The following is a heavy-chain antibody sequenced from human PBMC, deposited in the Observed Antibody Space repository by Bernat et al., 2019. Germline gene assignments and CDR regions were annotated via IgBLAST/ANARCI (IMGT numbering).Heavy chain of an antibody. J-gene: IGHJ4*02. D-gene: IGHD6-19*01. V-gene: IGHV3-30*18. CDR3: AKDQAAGAGEGVFDY. CDR1: GFTFSSYG. Sequence: QVQLVQSGGGVVQPGRSLRLSCAASGFTFSSYGMHWVRQAPGKGLEWVAVISYDGSNKYYADSVKGRFTISRDNSKNTLYLQMNSLRAEDTAVYYCAKDQAAGAGEGVFDYWGQGTLVTVSS. CDR2: ISYDGSNK.